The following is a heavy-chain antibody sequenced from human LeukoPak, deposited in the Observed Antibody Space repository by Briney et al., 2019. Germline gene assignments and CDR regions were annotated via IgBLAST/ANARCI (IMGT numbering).Heavy chain of an antibody. CDR2: IYYSGST. D-gene: IGHD3-16*02. CDR3: ARSSGTYYDYVWGSYRYDY. J-gene: IGHJ4*02. V-gene: IGHV4-59*01. Sequence: PSETLSLTCSVSGGSISSYYWSWIRQPPGKGLEWIGYIYYSGSTNYNPSLKSRVTISVDTSKNQFSLKLSSVTAADTAVYYCARSSGTYYDYVWGSYRYDYWGQGTLVTVSS. CDR1: GGSISSYY.